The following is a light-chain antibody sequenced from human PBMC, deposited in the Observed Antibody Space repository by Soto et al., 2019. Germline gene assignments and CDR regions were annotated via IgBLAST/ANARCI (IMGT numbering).Light chain of an antibody. CDR2: GAS. CDR3: XXXXXXPPFT. CDR1: QSVSSSY. V-gene: IGKV3-20*01. J-gene: IGKJ3*01. Sequence: EIVLTQSPGTLSLSPGERATLSCRASQSVSSSYLAWYQQKPGQAPRLLIYGASNRATGIPDRFSGSGSGTDFTLTISXXXPXXXXXXXXXXXXXXPPFTFGPGTKVDIK.